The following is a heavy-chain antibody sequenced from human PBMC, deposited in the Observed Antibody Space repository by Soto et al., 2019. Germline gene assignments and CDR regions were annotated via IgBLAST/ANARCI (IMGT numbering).Heavy chain of an antibody. D-gene: IGHD3-22*01. CDR2: INHSGST. V-gene: IGHV4-34*01. CDR3: ARGTRVTMIVVVNGYNWFDP. CDR1: GGSFSGYY. J-gene: IGHJ5*02. Sequence: PSETLSLTCAVYGGSFSGYYWSWIRQPPGKGLEWIGEINHSGSTNYNPSLKSRVTISVDTSKNQFSLKLSSVTAADTAVYYCARGTRVTMIVVVNGYNWFDPWGQGTLVTVSS.